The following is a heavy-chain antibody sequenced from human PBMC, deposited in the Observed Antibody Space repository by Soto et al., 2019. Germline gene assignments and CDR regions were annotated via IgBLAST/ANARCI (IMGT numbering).Heavy chain of an antibody. V-gene: IGHV4-30-4*01. D-gene: IGHD2-2*01. CDR1: GGSISSGDYY. CDR2: IYYSGST. CDR3: ARDSERGDCSSTSCQGYNWFDP. J-gene: IGHJ5*02. Sequence: PSETLSLTCTVSGGSISSGDYYWSCMRQPPGKGLEWIGYIYYSGSTYYNPSLKSRVTISVDTSKNQFSLKLSSVTAADTAVYYCARDSERGDCSSTSCQGYNWFDPWGQGTLVTVSS.